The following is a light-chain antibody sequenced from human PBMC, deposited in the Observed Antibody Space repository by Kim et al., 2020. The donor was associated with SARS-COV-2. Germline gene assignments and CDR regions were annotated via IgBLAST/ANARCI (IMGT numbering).Light chain of an antibody. V-gene: IGLV3-1*01. CDR1: KLGDKY. Sequence: SYELTQPPSVSVSPGQTASIPCSGNKLGDKYAWWYQQKPGQSPVLVSYQNNKRPSGIPARSSGSNSGNTATLTISGTQAMDEADYYCQAWESSTVVFGGG. CDR3: QAWESSTVV. CDR2: QNN. J-gene: IGLJ2*01.